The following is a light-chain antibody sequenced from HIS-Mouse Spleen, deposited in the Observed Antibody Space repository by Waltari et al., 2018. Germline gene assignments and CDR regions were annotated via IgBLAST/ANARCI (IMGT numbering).Light chain of an antibody. CDR2: EGS. J-gene: IGLJ2*01. CDR1: SSDVGSYNL. CDR3: CSYAGSSTVV. V-gene: IGLV2-23*01. Sequence: GSPGQSITISCTGTSSDVGSYNLVSWYQQHPGKAPKLMIYEGSKRPSGVSNRFSGSKSGNTASLTISGLQAEDEADYYCCSYAGSSTVVFGGGTKLTVL.